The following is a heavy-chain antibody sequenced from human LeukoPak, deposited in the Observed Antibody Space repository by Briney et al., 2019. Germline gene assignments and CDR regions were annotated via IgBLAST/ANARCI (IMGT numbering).Heavy chain of an antibody. V-gene: IGHV1-2*02. Sequence: ASVKVSCKASGGTFSSYAISWVRQAPGQGLEWMGWINPNSGGTNYAQKFQGRVTMTRDTSISTAYMELSRLRSDDTAVYYCARADFWSGSINYWGQGTLVTVSS. CDR3: ARADFWSGSINY. CDR1: GGTFSSYA. D-gene: IGHD3-3*01. J-gene: IGHJ4*02. CDR2: INPNSGGT.